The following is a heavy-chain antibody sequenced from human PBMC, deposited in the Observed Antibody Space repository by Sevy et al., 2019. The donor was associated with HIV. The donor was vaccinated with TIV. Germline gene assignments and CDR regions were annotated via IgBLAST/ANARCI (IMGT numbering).Heavy chain of an antibody. CDR3: ARERRGGNSGNWFDP. V-gene: IGHV3-33*01. CDR1: GFIFSNYA. D-gene: IGHD2-21*02. J-gene: IGHJ5*02. Sequence: GGSLRLSCATSGFIFSNYAMHWIRQAPGKGLEWVAVIWYDGTDKYYADSVQGRFTISRDNSKNTLYLQMNSLRAEDTAVYYCARERRGGNSGNWFDPWGQGTLVTVSS. CDR2: IWYDGTDK.